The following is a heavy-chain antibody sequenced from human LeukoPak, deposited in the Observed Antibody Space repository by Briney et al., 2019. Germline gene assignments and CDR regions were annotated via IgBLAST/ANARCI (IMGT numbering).Heavy chain of an antibody. CDR3: ARGGVYFDY. Sequence: SETLSLTCTVSGGSISSYYWSWIRQPPGKGLEWIGYIYYSGSTNYNPSLKSRVTISVDTSKNQFSLKLSSVTAADTAVYYCARGGVYFDYWGQGTLVTVSP. CDR2: IYYSGST. CDR1: GGSISSYY. J-gene: IGHJ4*02. V-gene: IGHV4-59*01. D-gene: IGHD3-16*01.